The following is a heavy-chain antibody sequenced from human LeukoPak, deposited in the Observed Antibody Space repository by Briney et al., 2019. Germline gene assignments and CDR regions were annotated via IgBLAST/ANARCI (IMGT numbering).Heavy chain of an antibody. CDR1: GYTFTGYY. Sequence: ASVKVSCKASGYTFTGYYMHWVRQAPGQGLEWMGWINPNSGGTNYAQKFQGRVTMTRDTSISTAYMELSRLRSDDTAVYYCARDLGTYYYDSSGPPAWFDPWGQGTLVTVSS. D-gene: IGHD3-22*01. CDR3: ARDLGTYYYDSSGPPAWFDP. V-gene: IGHV1-2*02. CDR2: INPNSGGT. J-gene: IGHJ5*02.